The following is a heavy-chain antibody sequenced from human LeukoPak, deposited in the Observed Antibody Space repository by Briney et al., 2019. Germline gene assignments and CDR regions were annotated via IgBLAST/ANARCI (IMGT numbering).Heavy chain of an antibody. CDR2: ISSSSSYI. V-gene: IGHV3-21*01. Sequence: GGSLRLSCAASGFTFSSYSMNWVRQAPGKGLEWVSSISSSSSYIYYADSVKGRFTISRDNAKNSLYLQMNSLRAEDTAVYYCAKEYYDSSGDIQSWGQGTLVTVSS. J-gene: IGHJ5*02. D-gene: IGHD3-22*01. CDR3: AKEYYDSSGDIQS. CDR1: GFTFSSYS.